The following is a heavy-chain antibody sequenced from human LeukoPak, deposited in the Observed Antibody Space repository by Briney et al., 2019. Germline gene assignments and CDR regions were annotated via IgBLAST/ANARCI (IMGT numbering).Heavy chain of an antibody. CDR1: GFTLRDYY. D-gene: IGHD2/OR15-2a*01. V-gene: IGHV3-11*04. Sequence: GSLRLSCAASGFTLRDYYMSWIRQAPGKGLEWISYMSSTGNTIYYAESVKGRFTVSRDSANNSMSLQMTSLRAEDSAVYYCARSSSYFTYFDLWGRDTLVTVSS. J-gene: IGHJ2*01. CDR2: MSSTGNTI. CDR3: ARSSSYFTYFDL.